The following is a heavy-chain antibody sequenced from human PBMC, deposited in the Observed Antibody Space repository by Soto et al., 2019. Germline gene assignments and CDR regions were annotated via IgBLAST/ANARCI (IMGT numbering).Heavy chain of an antibody. V-gene: IGHV3-23*01. Sequence: EVQLLDSGGGLVQPGGSLRLSCAASGFTFSNYAMTWVRQGPGKGLEWVSGISGSGGRSYYADSVKGRFTISRDNSKSTLYLQMNILKAEDTAVYYCAKAYYVWSSEQPYYFDYGGQGTLVTVSS. D-gene: IGHD3-16*01. CDR2: ISGSGGRS. CDR3: AKAYYVWSSEQPYYFDY. J-gene: IGHJ4*02. CDR1: GFTFSNYA.